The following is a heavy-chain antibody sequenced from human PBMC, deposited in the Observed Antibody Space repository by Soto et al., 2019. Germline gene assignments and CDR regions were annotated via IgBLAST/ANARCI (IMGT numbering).Heavy chain of an antibody. Sequence: QVQLVESGGGVVQPGRSLRLSCAASGFTFSSYAMDWVRQAPGKGLEWVAVISDDGSNKYYADSVKGRFTISRDNSKNTLYLQMNSLRAEDTAVYYCARASNGWYYDYWGQGTLVTVSS. CDR1: GFTFSSYA. V-gene: IGHV3-30-3*01. D-gene: IGHD6-19*01. CDR2: ISDDGSNK. J-gene: IGHJ4*02. CDR3: ARASNGWYYDY.